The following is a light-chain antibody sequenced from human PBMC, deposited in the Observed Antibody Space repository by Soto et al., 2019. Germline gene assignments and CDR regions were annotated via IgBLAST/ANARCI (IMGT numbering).Light chain of an antibody. Sequence: HSVLTQPRSVSGSPGQSVTISCTGTSSDIGGYNYVSWYQQHTGKAPKLMIYDVSKRPSGVPDRFSASKSGNTASLTISGLQAEDEADYYCCSYAGSYTSRVFGGGTKVTVL. CDR1: SSDIGGYNY. CDR3: CSYAGSYTSRV. V-gene: IGLV2-11*01. J-gene: IGLJ2*01. CDR2: DVS.